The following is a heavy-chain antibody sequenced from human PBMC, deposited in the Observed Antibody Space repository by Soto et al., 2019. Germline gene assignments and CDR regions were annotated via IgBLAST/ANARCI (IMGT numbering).Heavy chain of an antibody. CDR2: IIPILGIA. D-gene: IGHD6-6*01. Sequence: QVQLVQSGAEVKKPGSSVKVSCKASGGTFSSYTISWVRQAPGQGLEWMGRIIPILGIANYAQKFQGRVTITADKSTSTAYMELSSLRSEDTAVYYCASSIAPPTPGDYYYYMDVWGKGTTVTVSS. CDR3: ASSIAPPTPGDYYYYMDV. V-gene: IGHV1-69*02. J-gene: IGHJ6*03. CDR1: GGTFSSYT.